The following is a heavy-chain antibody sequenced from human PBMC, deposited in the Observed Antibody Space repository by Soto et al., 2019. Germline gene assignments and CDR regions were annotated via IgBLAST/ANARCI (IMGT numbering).Heavy chain of an antibody. J-gene: IGHJ4*02. CDR2: VYSGGGT. D-gene: IGHD4-17*01. V-gene: IGHV4-59*08. Sequence: PSETLSLTCTVSGGSLRGYSWSWIRQSPGKGLEWIGYVYSGGGTNYSPSFMGRVTISVDTSKNQFSLKLSSVTAADTAVYYCARRYGTNFDYWGQGTLVTVSS. CDR1: GGSLRGYS. CDR3: ARRYGTNFDY.